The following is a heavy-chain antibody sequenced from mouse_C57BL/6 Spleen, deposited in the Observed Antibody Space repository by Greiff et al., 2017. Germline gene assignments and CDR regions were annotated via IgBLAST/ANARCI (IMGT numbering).Heavy chain of an antibody. CDR1: GFTFSDYY. CDR2: INYDGSST. Sequence: DVHLVESEGGLVQPGSSMKLSCTASGFTFSDYYMAWVRQVPEKGLEWVANINYDGSSTYYLDSLKSRFIISRDNAKNILYLQMSSLKSEDTATYYCASLDYYGSSYDWYFDVWGTGTTVTVSS. V-gene: IGHV5-16*01. CDR3: ASLDYYGSSYDWYFDV. D-gene: IGHD1-1*01. J-gene: IGHJ1*03.